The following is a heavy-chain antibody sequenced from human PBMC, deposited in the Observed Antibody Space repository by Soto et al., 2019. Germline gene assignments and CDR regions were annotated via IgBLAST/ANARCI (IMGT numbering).Heavy chain of an antibody. J-gene: IGHJ4*02. CDR1: GDSISSRSHW. D-gene: IGHD1-1*01. CDR3: ARIVIPTGTQFDY. V-gene: IGHV4-39*01. Sequence: QLQLQESGPGLVRSSETLSLTCSVSGDSISSRSHWWSWVRQPPGKALEWLGTMYYSGSTYYNPSLRSRVTMSVDTSKNQFSLRVTSVTAADTAVYYCARIVIPTGTQFDYWGQGTLAIVSS. CDR2: MYYSGST.